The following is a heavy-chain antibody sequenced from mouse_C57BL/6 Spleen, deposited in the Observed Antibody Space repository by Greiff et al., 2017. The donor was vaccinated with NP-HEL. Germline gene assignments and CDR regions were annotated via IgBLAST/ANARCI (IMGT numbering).Heavy chain of an antibody. Sequence: VQVVESGPGLVQPSQSLSITCTVSGFSLTSYGVHWVRQSPGKGLEWLGVIWSGGSTDYNAAFISRLSISKDNSKSQVFFKMNSLQADDTAIYYCARTPYYYGSSYPYFDVWGTGTTVTVSS. CDR2: IWSGGST. V-gene: IGHV2-2*01. J-gene: IGHJ1*03. D-gene: IGHD1-1*01. CDR3: ARTPYYYGSSYPYFDV. CDR1: GFSLTSYG.